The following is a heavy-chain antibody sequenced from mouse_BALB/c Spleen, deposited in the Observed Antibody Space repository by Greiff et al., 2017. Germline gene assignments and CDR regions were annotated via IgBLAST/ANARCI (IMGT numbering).Heavy chain of an antibody. Sequence: QVQLQQSGAELAKPGASVKMSCKASGYTFTSYWMHWVKQRPGQGLEWIGYINPSTGYTEYNQKFKDKATLTADKSSSTAYMQLSSLTSEDSAVYYCARYTAAPWFADWGQGTLVTVSA. J-gene: IGHJ3*01. CDR1: GYTFTSYW. CDR3: ARYTAAPWFAD. V-gene: IGHV1-7*01. CDR2: INPSTGYT.